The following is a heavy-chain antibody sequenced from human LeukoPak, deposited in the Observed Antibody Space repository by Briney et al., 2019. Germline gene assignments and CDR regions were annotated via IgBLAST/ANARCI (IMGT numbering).Heavy chain of an antibody. CDR1: GGSFNDYY. CDR2: IYYSWDT. Sequence: SETLSLTCAVYGGSFNDYYWNWIRQPPGKGLEWIGSIYYSWDTYYNPSLKSRVTISVDTSKNQFSLKLSSVTAADTAVYYCATTSYYYDSPDYWGQGTLVTVSS. J-gene: IGHJ4*02. V-gene: IGHV4-34*01. CDR3: ATTSYYYDSPDY. D-gene: IGHD3-22*01.